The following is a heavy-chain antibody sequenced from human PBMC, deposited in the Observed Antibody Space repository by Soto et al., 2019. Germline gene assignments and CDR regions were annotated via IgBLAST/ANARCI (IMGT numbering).Heavy chain of an antibody. J-gene: IGHJ4*02. D-gene: IGHD3-22*01. Sequence: PVEATCKACRYTYDGNARSSPRHATGKGLEWMGWISAYNGNTNYAQKLQGRVTMTTDTSTSTAYMELRSLRSDDTAVYYCAREEDYDDSGGYTAPDFLGQRTLVTGS. V-gene: IGHV1-18*01. CDR2: ISAYNGNT. CDR1: RYTYDGNA. CDR3: AREEDYDDSGGYTAPDF.